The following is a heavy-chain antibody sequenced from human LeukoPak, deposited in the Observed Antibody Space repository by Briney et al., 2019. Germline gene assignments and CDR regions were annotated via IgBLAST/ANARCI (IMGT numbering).Heavy chain of an antibody. CDR3: ARLVAPRIAVAGFDY. Sequence: SETLSLTCAVYGGSFSGYYWSWIRQPPDQGLEWIGTVYHDGSTKYNPSLKGRVTISVDTSKNQFSLKLSSVTAADTAVYYCARLVAPRIAVAGFDYWGQGTLVTVSS. D-gene: IGHD6-19*01. CDR1: GGSFSGYY. J-gene: IGHJ4*02. CDR2: VYHDGST. V-gene: IGHV4-34*01.